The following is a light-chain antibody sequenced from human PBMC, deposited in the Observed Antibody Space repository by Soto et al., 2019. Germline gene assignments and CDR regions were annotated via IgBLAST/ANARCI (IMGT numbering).Light chain of an antibody. CDR3: QQYSSYFS. V-gene: IGKV1-5*03. Sequence: DIQMTQSPSTLSASVGDRVTITCRASQSISSWLAWYQQKPWKAPKLLIYKASSLESGVPSRFSGSASGTEFTLTISSLQPDDFATYYCQQYSSYFSFGGGTKVDIK. CDR1: QSISSW. CDR2: KAS. J-gene: IGKJ4*01.